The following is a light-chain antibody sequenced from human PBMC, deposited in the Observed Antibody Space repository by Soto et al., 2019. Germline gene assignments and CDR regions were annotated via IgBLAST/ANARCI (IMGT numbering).Light chain of an antibody. CDR2: DVS. CDR3: CSYTTSNTRQIV. Sequence: QSALTQPASVSGSPGQSITISCTGTSSDVGGYNYVSWYQHHPGKAHKLMIYDVSNRPSGVSNLFSGSKSGNTASLTISWLQPEDEADYYCCSYTTSNTRQIVFGTGTKVTVL. V-gene: IGLV2-14*03. CDR1: SSDVGGYNY. J-gene: IGLJ1*01.